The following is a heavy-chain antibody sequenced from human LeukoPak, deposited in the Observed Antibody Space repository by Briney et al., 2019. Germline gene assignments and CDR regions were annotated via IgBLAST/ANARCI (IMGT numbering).Heavy chain of an antibody. CDR1: GGTFSSYA. CDR2: IIPIFGTA. D-gene: IGHD1-26*01. J-gene: IGHJ4*02. V-gene: IGHV1-69*06. Sequence: GASVTVSCKASGGTFSSYAISWVRQAPGQGLEWMGGIIPIFGTANYAQKFQGRVTITADKSTSTAYMELSSLRSEDTAVYYCARIPVYSGSYPKHFDYWGQGTLVTVSS. CDR3: ARIPVYSGSYPKHFDY.